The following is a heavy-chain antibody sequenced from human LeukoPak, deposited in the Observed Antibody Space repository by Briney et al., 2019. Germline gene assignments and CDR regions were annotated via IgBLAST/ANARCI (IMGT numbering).Heavy chain of an antibody. Sequence: PSETLSLTCAVSGGSFSGYYWTWIRQPPGKGLEWIGEISHSASTNYNPSLKSRVTISVETSKNQFSLKMSSATAADTAVYYCARGSYYYYYGIDVWGQGTTVIVSS. CDR1: GGSFSGYY. J-gene: IGHJ6*02. CDR3: ARGSYYYYYGIDV. V-gene: IGHV4-34*01. CDR2: ISHSAST.